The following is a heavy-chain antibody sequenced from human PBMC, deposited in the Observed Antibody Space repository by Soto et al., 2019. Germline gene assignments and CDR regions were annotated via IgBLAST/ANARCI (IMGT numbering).Heavy chain of an antibody. Sequence: EVQLLESGGGLIQPGGSLRLSCAASGFTFSSYAMSWVRQAPGKGLEWVSAISTSGGSTFYADSVKGRFTISRDNFKNTLYLQMNSLRAEDTAVYYCAKKAGYSGYDPFAYWGQGTLVTVSS. D-gene: IGHD5-12*01. J-gene: IGHJ4*02. CDR1: GFTFSSYA. CDR3: AKKAGYSGYDPFAY. CDR2: ISTSGGST. V-gene: IGHV3-23*01.